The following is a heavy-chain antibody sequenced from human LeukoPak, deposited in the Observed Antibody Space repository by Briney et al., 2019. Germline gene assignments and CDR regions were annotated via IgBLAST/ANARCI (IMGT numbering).Heavy chain of an antibody. J-gene: IGHJ4*02. CDR3: ARDGDSSLFDY. CDR1: GGSVSDYY. Sequence: SETLSLTCTISGGSVSDYYWSWIRQSPGKGLEWIGYIYHTGSTSYSPSLKSRVTISVDTSKNQFSLKLSSVTAADTAVYYCARDGDSSLFDYWGQGTLVTVSS. V-gene: IGHV4-59*02. D-gene: IGHD6-13*01. CDR2: IYHTGST.